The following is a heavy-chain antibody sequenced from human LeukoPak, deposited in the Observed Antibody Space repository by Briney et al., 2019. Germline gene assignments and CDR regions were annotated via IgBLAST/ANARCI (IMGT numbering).Heavy chain of an antibody. CDR3: ARDRLRFESVAEGNYFDY. J-gene: IGHJ4*02. V-gene: IGHV1-18*01. CDR1: GGAFSSYA. Sequence: GASVKVSCKASGGAFSSYAISWVRQAPGQGLEWMGWISAYNGNTNYAQKLQGRVTMTTDTSTSTAYMELRSLRSDDTAVYYCARDRLRFESVAEGNYFDYWGQGTLVTVSS. D-gene: IGHD6-19*01. CDR2: ISAYNGNT.